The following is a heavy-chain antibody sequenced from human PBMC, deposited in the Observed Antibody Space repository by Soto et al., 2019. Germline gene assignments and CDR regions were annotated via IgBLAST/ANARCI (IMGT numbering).Heavy chain of an antibody. CDR2: ISYSGST. CDR1: GGSMSSYY. CDR3: ARADPDGCPNGVCFNDY. V-gene: IGHV4-59*01. D-gene: IGHD2-8*01. J-gene: IGHJ4*02. Sequence: PSETLSLTCTVSGGSMSSYYWTWLRQSPGRGLEWIGYISYSGSTYYNPSLKSRVTISADTSKNQFSLRMNSMIAADTAVYYCARADPDGCPNGVCFNDYWGQGTLVTVSS.